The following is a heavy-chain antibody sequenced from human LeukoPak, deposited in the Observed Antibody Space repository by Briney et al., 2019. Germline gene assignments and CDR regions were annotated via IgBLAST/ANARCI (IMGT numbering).Heavy chain of an antibody. Sequence: PGGSLRLSCAASGFTGSNNYMSWVRQAPGKGLEWVSAIHSSGGTYYADSVKGRFTISRDNSKNTLYLQMNSLRAEDTAVYYCARYSSGWYADFDYWGQGTLVTVSS. D-gene: IGHD6-19*01. CDR1: GFTGSNNY. J-gene: IGHJ4*02. CDR3: ARYSSGWYADFDY. V-gene: IGHV3-53*01. CDR2: IHSSGGT.